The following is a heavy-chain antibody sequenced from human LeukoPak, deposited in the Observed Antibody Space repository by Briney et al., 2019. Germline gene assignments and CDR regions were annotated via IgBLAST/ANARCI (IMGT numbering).Heavy chain of an antibody. J-gene: IGHJ4*02. Sequence: GRSLRLSCAASEFTFSRKSMYWVRQTPGKGLEWVAVISYDGDNKFYSDSVKGRFTISRDNSKNTLYLQMNSLRAEDTAVYYCAKDRQRVIAAAGGFDYWGQGTLVTVSS. D-gene: IGHD6-13*01. V-gene: IGHV3-30-3*01. CDR1: EFTFSRKS. CDR3: AKDRQRVIAAAGGFDY. CDR2: ISYDGDNK.